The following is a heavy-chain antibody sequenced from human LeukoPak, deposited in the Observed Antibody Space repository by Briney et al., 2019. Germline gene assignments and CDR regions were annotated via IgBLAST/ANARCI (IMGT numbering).Heavy chain of an antibody. CDR1: GFTFSSYE. V-gene: IGHV3-48*03. Sequence: GGSLRLSCAASGFTFSSYEMNWVRHAPGKGLVWVSYISSSGSTIYYADSVKGRFTISRDNAKNSLYLQMNSLRAEDTAVYYCARDQLGQWLPGGFYYYYYYGMDVWGQGTTVTVSS. J-gene: IGHJ6*02. CDR2: ISSSGSTI. CDR3: ARDQLGQWLPGGFYYYYYYGMDV. D-gene: IGHD6-19*01.